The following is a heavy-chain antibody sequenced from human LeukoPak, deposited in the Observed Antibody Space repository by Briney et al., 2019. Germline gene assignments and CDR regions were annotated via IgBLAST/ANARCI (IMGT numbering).Heavy chain of an antibody. Sequence: PSETLSLTCAVYGGSFSGYYWSWIRQPPGKGLEWIGEINHSGSTNYNPSLKSRVTISVDTSKNQFSLKLSSVTAADTAVYYCARHPRGYSYGYVYWGQGTLVTVSS. V-gene: IGHV4-34*01. CDR3: ARHPRGYSYGYVY. CDR1: GGSFSGYY. J-gene: IGHJ4*02. CDR2: INHSGST. D-gene: IGHD5-18*01.